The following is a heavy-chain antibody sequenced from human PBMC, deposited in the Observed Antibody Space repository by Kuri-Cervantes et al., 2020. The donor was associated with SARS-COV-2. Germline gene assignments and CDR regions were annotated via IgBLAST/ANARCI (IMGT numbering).Heavy chain of an antibody. CDR1: GFTFSNAW. CDR2: IWYGGSNK. D-gene: IGHD6-6*01. V-gene: IGHV3-30*02. Sequence: GESLKISCAASGFTFSNAWMSWVRQAPGKGLEWVAVIWYGGSNKYYADSVKGRFTISRDSSKNTLYLQMNSLRAEDTAVYYCAKDYSSSSDWYFDLWGRGTLVTVSS. J-gene: IGHJ2*01. CDR3: AKDYSSSSDWYFDL.